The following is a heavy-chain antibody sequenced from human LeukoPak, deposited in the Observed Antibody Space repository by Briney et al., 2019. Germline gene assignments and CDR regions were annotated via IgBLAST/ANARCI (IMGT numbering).Heavy chain of an antibody. CDR2: IYPGDSDT. V-gene: IGHV5-51*01. CDR3: ARRQLVPTYNWFDP. Sequence: GESLKISCKGSGYNFINYWIGWVRQMPGKGLEWMGIIYPGDSDTRYSPSFQGQVTISADKSISTAYLQWSSLKASDTAMYYCARRQLVPTYNWFDPWGQGTLVTVSS. D-gene: IGHD6-13*01. CDR1: GYNFINYW. J-gene: IGHJ5*02.